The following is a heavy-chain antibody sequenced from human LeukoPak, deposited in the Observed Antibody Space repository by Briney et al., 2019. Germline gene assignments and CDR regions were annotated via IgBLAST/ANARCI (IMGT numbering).Heavy chain of an antibody. CDR1: GFTFSRCA. CDR2: IWYDGSNK. V-gene: IGHV3-33*01. D-gene: IGHD3-3*01. Sequence: GGSLRLSCAASGFTFSRCAMHWVRQAPGKGLEWVGVIWYDGSNKYYADSVKGRFNISRDNSKNTLYLQMNSLRDEDTAVYYCARDRYLDWVLLDSWGQGNLVIVSS. J-gene: IGHJ4*02. CDR3: ARDRYLDWVLLDS.